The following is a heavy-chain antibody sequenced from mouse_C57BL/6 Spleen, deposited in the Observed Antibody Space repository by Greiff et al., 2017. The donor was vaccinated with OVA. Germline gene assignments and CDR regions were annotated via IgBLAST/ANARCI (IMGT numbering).Heavy chain of an antibody. J-gene: IGHJ4*01. Sequence: QVQLQQSGAELVRPGASVTLSCKASGYTFTDYEMHWVKQTPVHGLEWIGAIDPETGGTAYNQKFKGKAILTADKSSSTAYMELRSLTSEDSAVYYWTRFDTTVVARGAMDYWGQGTSVTVSS. CDR3: TRFDTTVVARGAMDY. V-gene: IGHV1-15*01. CDR1: GYTFTDYE. D-gene: IGHD1-1*01. CDR2: IDPETGGT.